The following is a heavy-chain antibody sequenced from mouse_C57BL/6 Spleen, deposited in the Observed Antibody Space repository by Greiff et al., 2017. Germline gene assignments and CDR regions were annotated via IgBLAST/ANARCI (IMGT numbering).Heavy chain of an antibody. CDR1: GFNIKNTY. D-gene: IGHD3-2*02. Sequence: EVQLQESVAELVRPGASVKLSCTASGFNIKNTYMHWVKQRPEQGLEWIGRIDPANGNTKYARKFQGKATITADTSSNTAYLQLSSLTSEDTAIYYCARSGSKTAQATGYWGQGTTLTVSS. J-gene: IGHJ2*01. V-gene: IGHV14-3*01. CDR3: ARSGSKTAQATGY. CDR2: IDPANGNT.